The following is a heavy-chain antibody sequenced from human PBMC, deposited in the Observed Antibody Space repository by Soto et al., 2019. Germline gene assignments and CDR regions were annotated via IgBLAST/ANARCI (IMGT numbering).Heavy chain of an antibody. CDR3: ARMTNSDNFDWLSTDYYYYGMDV. Sequence: ESGPTLVNPTETLTLTCTVSGFSLSNARMGVSWIRQPPGKALEWLAHIFSNDEKSYSTSLKSRLTISKDTSKSQVVLTMTNMDPVDTATYYCARMTNSDNFDWLSTDYYYYGMDVWGQGTTVTVSS. D-gene: IGHD3-9*01. CDR1: GFSLSNARMG. V-gene: IGHV2-26*01. J-gene: IGHJ6*02. CDR2: IFSNDEK.